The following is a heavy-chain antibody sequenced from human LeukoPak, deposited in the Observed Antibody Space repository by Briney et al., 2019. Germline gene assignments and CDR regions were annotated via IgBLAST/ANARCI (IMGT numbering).Heavy chain of an antibody. V-gene: IGHV3-9*03. D-gene: IGHD6-19*01. CDR3: VAARDENSGWYYFDY. CDR1: GFTFDDYA. J-gene: IGHJ4*02. Sequence: GGSLRLSCAASGFTFDDYAMHWVRQAPGKGLEWVSGISWNSGSIGYADSVKGRFTISRDNAKNSLYLQMNSLRAEDMALYYCVAARDENSGWYYFDYWGQGTLVTVSS. CDR2: ISWNSGSI.